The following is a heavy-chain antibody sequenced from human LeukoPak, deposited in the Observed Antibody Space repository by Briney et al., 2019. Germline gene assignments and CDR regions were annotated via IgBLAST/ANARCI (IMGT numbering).Heavy chain of an antibody. CDR3: VRDRFSGYCITTTCYGDFDY. Sequence: GGSLRLSCGGSGFTFKSFSMHWVRQAPGKGLEWVSDISSNSGIKSYADSVKGRFTISRDNAKNSLYLQMNSLRAEDTAVYYCVRDRFSGYCITTTCYGDFDYWGQGTLVTVSS. D-gene: IGHD2-2*01. J-gene: IGHJ4*02. V-gene: IGHV3-48*04. CDR2: ISSNSGIK. CDR1: GFTFKSFS.